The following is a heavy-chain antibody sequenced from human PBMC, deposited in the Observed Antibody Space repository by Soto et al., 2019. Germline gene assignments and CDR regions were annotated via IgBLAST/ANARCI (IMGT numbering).Heavy chain of an antibody. J-gene: IGHJ3*02. Sequence: PGGSLRLSCAASGFTFDDYAMHWVRQAPGKGLEWVSGISWNSGSIGYADSVKGRFTISRDNAKNSLYLQMNSLRAEDTALYYCAKVRRVVVAVTPVNDAFDIRGQGTMVTVSS. CDR3: AKVRRVVVAVTPVNDAFDI. CDR1: GFTFDDYA. D-gene: IGHD2-15*01. CDR2: ISWNSGSI. V-gene: IGHV3-9*01.